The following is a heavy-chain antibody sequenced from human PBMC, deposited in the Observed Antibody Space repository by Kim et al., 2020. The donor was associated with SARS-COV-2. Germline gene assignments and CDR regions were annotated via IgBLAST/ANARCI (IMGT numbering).Heavy chain of an antibody. Sequence: GGSLRLSCAASGFTFSSYEMNWVRQAPGKGLEWVSYISSSGSTIYYADSVKGRFTISRDNAKNSLYLQMNSLRAEDTAVYYCARGPGRWLQVRAFDIWGKGTMVTVSS. V-gene: IGHV3-48*03. J-gene: IGHJ3*02. CDR2: ISSSGSTI. CDR1: GFTFSSYE. CDR3: ARGPGRWLQVRAFDI. D-gene: IGHD5-12*01.